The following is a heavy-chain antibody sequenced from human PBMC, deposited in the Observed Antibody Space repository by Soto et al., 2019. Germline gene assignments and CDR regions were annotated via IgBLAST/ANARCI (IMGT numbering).Heavy chain of an antibody. Sequence: QVKLQESGPGLVKPSQTLSLTCTISGGSISSGGYYWSWNRQHPRKGLEWIGYIYYSGSTYYNPSLKKSVTRAVDSSKSQVSVELSLVADADTAVYYCARGELLFLFGVWSLRTLVAVSS. D-gene: IGHD3-10*01. V-gene: IGHV4-31*03. CDR2: IYYSGST. CDR1: GGSISSGGYY. CDR3: ARGELLFLFGV. J-gene: IGHJ4*02.